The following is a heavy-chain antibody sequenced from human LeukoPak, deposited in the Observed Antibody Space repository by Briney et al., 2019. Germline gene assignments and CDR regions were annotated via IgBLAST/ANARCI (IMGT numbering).Heavy chain of an antibody. CDR2: WHHSGIT. Sequence: SETLSLTCTVSGASIIGGNYFWGWVRQPPGKRLEWIGSWHHSGITDYNPSLKSRVTIVADTSKNQFSLKLASVAAADSAVYFCARQYEFWGQGTLVTVSS. CDR3: ARQYEF. CDR1: GASIIGGNYF. D-gene: IGHD3-10*01. V-gene: IGHV4-39*01. J-gene: IGHJ4*02.